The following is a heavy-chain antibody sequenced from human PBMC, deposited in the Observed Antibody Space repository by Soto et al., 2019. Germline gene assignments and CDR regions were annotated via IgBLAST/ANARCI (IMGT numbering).Heavy chain of an antibody. Sequence: QVQLQESGPGLVKPSQTLTLTCTVSGGSISSGGYYWSWIRQQPGKGLEWIGYIYYSGSTYYNPSLKSRLTISVDTSKNQFSLKLSSVTAADTAVYYCARATWATKVVFDYWGQGTLVTVSS. CDR3: ARATWATKVVFDY. V-gene: IGHV4-31*03. CDR1: GGSISSGGYY. D-gene: IGHD2-15*01. CDR2: IYYSGST. J-gene: IGHJ4*02.